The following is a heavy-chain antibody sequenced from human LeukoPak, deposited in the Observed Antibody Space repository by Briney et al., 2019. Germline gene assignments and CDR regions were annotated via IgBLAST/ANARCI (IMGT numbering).Heavy chain of an antibody. CDR2: ISYDGSNK. V-gene: IGHV3-30*04. Sequence: GGSLRLSCAASGFTFGSYAMHWVRQAPGKGLEWVAVISYDGSNKYYADSVKGRFTISRDNSKNTLYLQMNSLRAEDTAVYYCAREYYYDSSGYYRFDYFDYWGQGTLVTVSS. J-gene: IGHJ4*02. CDR3: AREYYYDSSGYYRFDYFDY. D-gene: IGHD3-22*01. CDR1: GFTFGSYA.